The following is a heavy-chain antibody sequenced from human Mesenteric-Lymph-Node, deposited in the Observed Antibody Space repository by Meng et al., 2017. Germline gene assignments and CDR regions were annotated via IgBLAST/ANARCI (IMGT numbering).Heavy chain of an antibody. V-gene: IGHV4-4*02. CDR1: GGSISISNW. D-gene: IGHD3-22*01. J-gene: IGHJ4*02. CDR3: ASSDYYRSDY. Sequence: ASVPGLGKPWETLSLICTGSGGSISISNWWSWDRQPPGKGLEWIGETSHSGSTNYSPSLKSRVTISLDKSKNQLSLKLNSVTAADTAVYYCASSDYYRSDYWGQGTLVTVSS. CDR2: TSHSGST.